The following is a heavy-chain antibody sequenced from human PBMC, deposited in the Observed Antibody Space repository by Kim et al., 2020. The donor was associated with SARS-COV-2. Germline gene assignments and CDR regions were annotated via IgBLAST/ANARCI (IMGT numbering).Heavy chain of an antibody. CDR2: IYPGDSDT. J-gene: IGHJ2*01. D-gene: IGHD3-22*01. CDR1: GYSFTSYW. Sequence: GASLKISCKGSGYSFTSYWIGWVRQMPGKGLEWMGIIYPGDSDTRYSPSFQGQVTISADKSISTAYLQWSSLKASDTAMYYCARRGRPLYYYDSSGYYPFGYFDLWGRGTLVTVSS. CDR3: ARRGRPLYYYDSSGYYPFGYFDL. V-gene: IGHV5-51*01.